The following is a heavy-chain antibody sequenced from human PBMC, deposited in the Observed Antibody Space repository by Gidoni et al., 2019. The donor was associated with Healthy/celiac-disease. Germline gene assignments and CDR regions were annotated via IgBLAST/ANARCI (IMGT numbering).Heavy chain of an antibody. D-gene: IGHD3-3*01. J-gene: IGHJ4*02. CDR1: GFTFSSYW. Sequence: EVQLVESGGGLVQPGGSLRLSCAASGFTFSSYWMHWVRQAPGKGLVWVSRINSDGSSTSYADSVKGRFTISRDNAKNTLYLQMNSLRAEDTAVYYCARGARSIFGVVITTTPIDYWGQGTLVTVSS. CDR3: ARGARSIFGVVITTTPIDY. V-gene: IGHV3-74*01. CDR2: INSDGSST.